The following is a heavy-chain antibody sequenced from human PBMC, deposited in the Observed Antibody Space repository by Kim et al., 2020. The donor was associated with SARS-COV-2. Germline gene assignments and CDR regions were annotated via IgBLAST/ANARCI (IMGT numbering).Heavy chain of an antibody. Sequence: GGSLRLSCAASGFTFSSYAMSWVRQAPGKGLEWVSAISGSGGSTYYADSVKGRFTISRDNSKNTLYLQMNSLRAEDTAVYYCAKGGNSEYYYDSSPEDYCGEGALLTVSS. CDR3: AKGGNSEYYYDSSPEDY. CDR2: ISGSGGST. J-gene: IGHJ4*02. V-gene: IGHV3-23*01. D-gene: IGHD3-22*01. CDR1: GFTFSSYA.